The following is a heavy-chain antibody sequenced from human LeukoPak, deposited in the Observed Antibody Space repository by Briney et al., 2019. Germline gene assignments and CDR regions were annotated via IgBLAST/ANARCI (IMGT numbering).Heavy chain of an antibody. J-gene: IGHJ4*02. CDR2: ISYDGCNK. V-gene: IGHV3-30*18. CDR1: GFTFRDCG. Sequence: GGSQRLYCEVSGFTFRDCGMLWVLGTPGKGLEWVAVISYDGCNKYYADSVKGRFTISRDNPKNTLYLQMNSLTAEDTAVFYCAKDTQSYYYGSGSYYQNFDHWGQATLVTVSS. D-gene: IGHD3-10*01. CDR3: AKDTQSYYYGSGSYYQNFDH.